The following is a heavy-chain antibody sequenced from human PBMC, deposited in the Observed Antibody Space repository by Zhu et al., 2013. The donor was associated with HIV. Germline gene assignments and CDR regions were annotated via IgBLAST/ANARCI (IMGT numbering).Heavy chain of an antibody. D-gene: IGHD6-13*01. CDR3: ARSIAAASNWFDP. Sequence: QVQLVQSGAEVKKPGSSVKVSCKASGGTFSSYAISWVRQAPGQGLEWMGIINPSGGSTSYAQKFQGRVTMTRDTSTSTVYMELSSLRSEDTAVYYCARSIAAASNWFDPWGQGTLVTVSS. V-gene: IGHV1-46*01. CDR2: INPSGGST. J-gene: IGHJ5*02. CDR1: GGTFSSYA.